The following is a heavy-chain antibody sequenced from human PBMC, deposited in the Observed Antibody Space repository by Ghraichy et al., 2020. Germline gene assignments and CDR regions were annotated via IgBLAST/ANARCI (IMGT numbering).Heavy chain of an antibody. CDR3: ASENYDILTGRRYDFDY. J-gene: IGHJ4*02. Sequence: SQTLSLTCTVSGGSVSSGSYYWSWIRQPPGKGLEWIGYIYYSGSTNYNPSLKSRVTISVDTSKNQFSLKLSSVTAADTAVYYCASENYDILTGRRYDFDYWGQGTLV. D-gene: IGHD3-9*01. V-gene: IGHV4-61*01. CDR2: IYYSGST. CDR1: GGSVSSGSYY.